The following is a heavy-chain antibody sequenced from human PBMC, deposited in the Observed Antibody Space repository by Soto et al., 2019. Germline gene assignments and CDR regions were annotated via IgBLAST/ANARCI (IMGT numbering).Heavy chain of an antibody. D-gene: IGHD2-2*01. V-gene: IGHV3-11*01. CDR2: ITYGGAVT. J-gene: IGHJ4*02. CDR1: GFTFSDYY. CDR3: ARETSAKKPSNYVDH. Sequence: QVQLVESGGGLVNPGGSLRLSCAASGFTFSDYYMSWIRQAPGKGLEWIGYITYGGAVTYYADSVKGRFTISRDNAKKSLYLQMSSLRVEDTAVYYCARETSAKKPSNYVDHWGQGTLVTVSS.